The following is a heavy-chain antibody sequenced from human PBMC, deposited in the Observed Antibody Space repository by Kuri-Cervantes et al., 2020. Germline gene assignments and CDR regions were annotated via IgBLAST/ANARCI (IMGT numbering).Heavy chain of an antibody. CDR1: GFTFSDYY. D-gene: IGHD3-10*01. Sequence: SCAASGFTFSDYYMSWIRQAPGKGLEWVSYISSSGSTIYYADSVKGRFTISRDNAKNSLYLQMNSLRAEDTAVYYCARPMVRGASPDYWGQGTLVTVSS. CDR3: ARPMVRGASPDY. V-gene: IGHV3-11*04. CDR2: ISSSGSTI. J-gene: IGHJ4*02.